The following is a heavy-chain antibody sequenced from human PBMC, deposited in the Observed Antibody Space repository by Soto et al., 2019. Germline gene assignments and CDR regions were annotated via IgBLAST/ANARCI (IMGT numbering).Heavy chain of an antibody. CDR2: IIPIFGTA. J-gene: IGHJ5*02. V-gene: IGHV1-69*13. Sequence: SVKVSCKASGGTFSSYAISWVRQAPGQGLEWMGGIIPIFGTANYAQKFQGRVTITADESTSTTYMELSSLRSEDTAVYYCARDWYNWNYGSHYNWFDPWGQGTLVTVSS. CDR3: ARDWYNWNYGSHYNWFDP. CDR1: GGTFSSYA. D-gene: IGHD1-7*01.